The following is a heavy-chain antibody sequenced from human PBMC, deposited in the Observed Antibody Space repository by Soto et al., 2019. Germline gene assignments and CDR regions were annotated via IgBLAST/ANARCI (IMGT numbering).Heavy chain of an antibody. CDR3: ARDCTNGVCPEY. D-gene: IGHD2-8*01. CDR2: ISSSSGTT. J-gene: IGHJ4*02. CDR1: GFIFSTYS. V-gene: IGHV3-48*02. Sequence: GGSLRLSCAASGFIFSTYSMNWVRQAPGKGLEWVSYISSSSGTTYYADSVKGRFTISRDNAKNSLYLQMNSLKDEDTAVYYCARDCTNGVCPEYWGQGTLVTVSS.